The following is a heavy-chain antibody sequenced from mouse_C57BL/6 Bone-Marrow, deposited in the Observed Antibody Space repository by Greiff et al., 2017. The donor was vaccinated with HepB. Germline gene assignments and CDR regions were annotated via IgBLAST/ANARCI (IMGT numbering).Heavy chain of an antibody. J-gene: IGHJ1*03. V-gene: IGHV1-55*01. CDR2: IYPGSGST. CDR3: ARSNDYDGYWYFDV. D-gene: IGHD2-4*01. Sequence: QVQLQQPGAELVKPGASVKMSCKASGYTFTRYWITWVKQRPGQGLEWIGDIYPGSGSTNYNEKFKSKATLTVDTSSSTAYMQLSSLTSEDSAVYYCARSNDYDGYWYFDVWGTGTTVTVSS. CDR1: GYTFTRYW.